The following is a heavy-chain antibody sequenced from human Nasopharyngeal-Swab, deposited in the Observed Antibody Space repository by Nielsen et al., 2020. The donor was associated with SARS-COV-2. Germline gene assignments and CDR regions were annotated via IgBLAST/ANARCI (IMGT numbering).Heavy chain of an antibody. Sequence: ASVKVSCKVSGYTRTELSMHWVRQAPGKGLEWMGGFDPEDGETIYAQKFQGRVTMTEDTSTDTAYMELSSLRSEDTAVYYCATDLPVRRSEWELLQAPYYYYGMDVWGQGTTVTVSS. D-gene: IGHD1-26*01. J-gene: IGHJ6*02. CDR2: FDPEDGET. CDR1: GYTRTELS. CDR3: ATDLPVRRSEWELLQAPYYYYGMDV. V-gene: IGHV1-24*01.